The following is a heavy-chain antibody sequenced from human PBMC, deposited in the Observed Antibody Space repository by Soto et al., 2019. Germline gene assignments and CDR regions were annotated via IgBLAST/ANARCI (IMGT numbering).Heavy chain of an antibody. CDR1: GFTFSSYA. J-gene: IGHJ1*01. D-gene: IGHD2-2*01. CDR2: ISGSGGST. Sequence: GGSLRLSCVASGFTFSSYAMSWVRQAPGKGLEWVSAISGSGGSTYYADSVKGRFTISRDNSKNTLYLQMNSLRVEDTAVYYCAKDPFKFVVVPAAAEYFQHWGQGTLVTVSS. V-gene: IGHV3-23*01. CDR3: AKDPFKFVVVPAAAEYFQH.